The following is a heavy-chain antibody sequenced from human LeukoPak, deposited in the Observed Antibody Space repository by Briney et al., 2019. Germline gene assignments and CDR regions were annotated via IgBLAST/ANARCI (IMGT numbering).Heavy chain of an antibody. V-gene: IGHV3-23*01. Sequence: QPGGSLRLSCAASGFTFSSYAMSWVRQAPGKGLEWVSAITGSGGSTYYADSVKGRFTISRDNSKNTLHLQMNSLRAEDTAVYYCAKRSRYCSGGSCYSWFDYWGQGTLVTVSS. D-gene: IGHD2-15*01. CDR1: GFTFSSYA. CDR2: ITGSGGST. J-gene: IGHJ4*02. CDR3: AKRSRYCSGGSCYSWFDY.